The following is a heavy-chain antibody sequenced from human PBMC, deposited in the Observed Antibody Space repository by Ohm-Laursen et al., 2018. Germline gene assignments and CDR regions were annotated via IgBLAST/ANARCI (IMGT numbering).Heavy chain of an antibody. CDR3: ARGARYYDFWSGYYDY. V-gene: IGHV4-59*01. Sequence: GTLSLTCTVSGGSISSYYWSWIRQPPGKGLEWIGYIYYSGSTNYNPSLKSRVTISVDTSKNQFSLKLSSVTAADTAVYYCARGARYYDFWSGYYDYWGQGTLVTVSS. D-gene: IGHD3-3*01. CDR1: GGSISSYY. CDR2: IYYSGST. J-gene: IGHJ4*02.